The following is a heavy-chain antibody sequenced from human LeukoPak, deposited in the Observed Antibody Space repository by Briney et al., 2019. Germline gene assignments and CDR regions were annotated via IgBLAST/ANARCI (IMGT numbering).Heavy chain of an antibody. CDR1: GGAFKGYA. J-gene: IGHJ3*02. D-gene: IGHD4-17*01. CDR3: ARGTTVTTAVLVPNDAFDI. V-gene: IGHV1-69*01. Sequence: SVKVSCKASGGAFKGYAINWVRQAPGQGLEWMGGSNPILGTTNFAPKFQGRVTIAADESTSTAYMELTSLKSEDTAVYYCARGTTVTTAVLVPNDAFDIWGQGTMVTVSS. CDR2: SNPILGTT.